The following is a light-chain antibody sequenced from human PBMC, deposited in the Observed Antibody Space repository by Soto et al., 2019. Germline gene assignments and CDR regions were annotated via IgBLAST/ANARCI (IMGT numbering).Light chain of an antibody. CDR3: QSRSSWPPVLT. V-gene: IGKV3-11*01. Sequence: ENVLTQSPVTLSLSPGERATLSYTAFQSVTCYLAWYQQSPGQAPRLLIYDASHRAAGIPARFSGSGSGTDLTLTISSLDPEDFAVYYCQSRSSWPPVLTFGGGTKVDIK. CDR2: DAS. CDR1: QSVTCY. J-gene: IGKJ4*01.